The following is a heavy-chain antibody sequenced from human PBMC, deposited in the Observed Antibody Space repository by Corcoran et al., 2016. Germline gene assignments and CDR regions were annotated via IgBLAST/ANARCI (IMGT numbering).Heavy chain of an antibody. CDR2: MNPNSGNT. Sequence: QVQLVQSGAEVKKPGATVKVSCKASGYTFTSYDINWVRQATGQGLEWMGWMNPNSGNTGYAQKFQGRVTMTRNTSISTAYMELSSLRSEDTAVYYCARGGWAYTMVRGVLLVWGQGTLVTVSS. CDR3: ARGGWAYTMVRGVLLV. D-gene: IGHD3-10*01. CDR1: GYTFTSYD. V-gene: IGHV1-8*01. J-gene: IGHJ4*02.